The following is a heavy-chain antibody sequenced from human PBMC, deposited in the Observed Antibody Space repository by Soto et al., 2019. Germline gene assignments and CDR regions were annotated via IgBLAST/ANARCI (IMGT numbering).Heavy chain of an antibody. CDR2: IIPIFGTA. V-gene: IGHV1-69*13. CDR1: GGTXSSYA. D-gene: IGHD1-20*01. J-gene: IGHJ4*02. CDR3: ARPAGVTGTSFDY. Sequence: SXKVYYKASGGTXSSYASGWVRQAPGQGLEWMGGIIPIFGTANYAQKFQGRVTITADESKRTAYMELSSLRSEDTDVYYCARPAGVTGTSFDYWGQGTLGTVSS.